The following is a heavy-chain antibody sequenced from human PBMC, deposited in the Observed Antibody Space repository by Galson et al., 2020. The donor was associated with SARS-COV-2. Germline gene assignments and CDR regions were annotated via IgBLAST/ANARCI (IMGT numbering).Heavy chain of an antibody. J-gene: IGHJ5*02. V-gene: IGHV1-24*01. D-gene: IGHD2-8*01. CDR2: FDPEDGET. Sequence: SVKVSCKVSGYTLTELSMHWVRQAPGKGLEWMGGFDPEDGETIYAQKFQGRVTMTEDTSTDTAYMELSSLRSEDTAVYYCATSTPHCTNGVCYTNWFDPWGQGTLVTVSS. CDR1: GYTLTELS. CDR3: ATSTPHCTNGVCYTNWFDP.